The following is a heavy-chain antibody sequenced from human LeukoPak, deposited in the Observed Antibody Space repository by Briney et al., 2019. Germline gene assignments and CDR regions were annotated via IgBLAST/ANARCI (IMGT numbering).Heavy chain of an antibody. Sequence: GGSLRLSCAASGFTFSSYSMNWVRQAPGKGLKWVSSISSSSSYIYYADSVKGRFTISRDNAKNSLYLQMNSLRAEDTAVYYCARDKVSTGRIAVAGTGEFDYWGQGTLVTVSS. CDR1: GFTFSSYS. J-gene: IGHJ4*02. CDR2: ISSSSSYI. CDR3: ARDKVSTGRIAVAGTGEFDY. V-gene: IGHV3-21*01. D-gene: IGHD6-19*01.